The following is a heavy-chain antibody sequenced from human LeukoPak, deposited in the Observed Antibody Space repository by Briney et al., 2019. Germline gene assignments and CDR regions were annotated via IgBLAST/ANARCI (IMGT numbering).Heavy chain of an antibody. Sequence: ASVKVSCKASGYTFTSNYIHWVRQAPGQGLEWMGMVYPRDGSTSYAQKFQGRVTVTRDTSTSTVHMGLSGLRSEDTAVYYCARDQEGFDYWGQGTLVTVSS. V-gene: IGHV1-46*01. CDR2: VYPRDGST. J-gene: IGHJ4*02. CDR3: ARDQEGFDY. CDR1: GYTFTSNY.